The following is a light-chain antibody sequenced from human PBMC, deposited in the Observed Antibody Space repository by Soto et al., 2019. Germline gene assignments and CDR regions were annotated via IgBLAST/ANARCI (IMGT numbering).Light chain of an antibody. CDR1: QSVSSY. J-gene: IGKJ4*01. Sequence: EIVLTQSPATLSLSPGERATLSCRASQSVSSYLAWYQQKPGQAPRLLIYDASNRATGIPARFSGSGSGTDFTLTIRSLEPEDFAVYYCQQGSNWPRLNFGGGTKVEIK. V-gene: IGKV3-11*01. CDR3: QQGSNWPRLN. CDR2: DAS.